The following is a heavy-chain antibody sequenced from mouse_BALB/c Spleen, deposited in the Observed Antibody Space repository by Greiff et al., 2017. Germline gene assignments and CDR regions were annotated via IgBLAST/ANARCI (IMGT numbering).Heavy chain of an antibody. CDR2: IHYSGST. Sequence: EVQLVESGPDLVKPSQSLSLTCTVTGYSITRGYSWPWIRQFPGNKLEWMGYIHYSGSTNYNPSLKSRISITRDTSKNQFFLQLNSVTTEDTATYYCARGSWFAYWGQGTLVTVSA. V-gene: IGHV3-1*02. CDR1: GYSITRGYS. CDR3: ARGSWFAY. J-gene: IGHJ3*01.